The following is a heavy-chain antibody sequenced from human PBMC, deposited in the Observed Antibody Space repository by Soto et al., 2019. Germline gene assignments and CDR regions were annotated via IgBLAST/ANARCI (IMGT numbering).Heavy chain of an antibody. CDR3: TRPGYSSGWPDY. J-gene: IGHJ4*02. V-gene: IGHV3-73*01. CDR1: GFTFSGSA. Sequence: PGGSLRLSYAASGFTFSGSAMHWVRQASGKGLEWVGRIRSKANSYATAYAASVKGRFTISRDDSKNTAYLQMNSLKTEDTAVYYCTRPGYSSGWPDYWGQGTLVTVSS. D-gene: IGHD6-19*01. CDR2: IRSKANSYAT.